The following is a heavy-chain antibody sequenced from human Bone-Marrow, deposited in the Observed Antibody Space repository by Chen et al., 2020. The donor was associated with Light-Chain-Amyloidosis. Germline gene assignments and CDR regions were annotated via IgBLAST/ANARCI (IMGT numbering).Heavy chain of an antibody. Sequence: GGSLRLSCAASGFTFSTYAMSWVRQAPGKGLEWVSAITGRGGSTYYADSVKGRFTISRDNSKNTLSPLMNSLRAEDTAVYYCARAPGNTTGAPVYFDYWGQGTLVTVAS. CDR1: GFTFSTYA. CDR3: ARAPGNTTGAPVYFDY. CDR2: ITGRGGST. J-gene: IGHJ4*02. V-gene: IGHV3-23*01. D-gene: IGHD1-1*01.